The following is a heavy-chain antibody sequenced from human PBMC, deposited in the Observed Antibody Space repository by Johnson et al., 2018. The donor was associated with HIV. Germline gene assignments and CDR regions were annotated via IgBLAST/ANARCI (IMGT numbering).Heavy chain of an antibody. D-gene: IGHD1-26*01. Sequence: QVQLVASGGDLVKAGGSLRLSCAASGSTFSDYYMSWIRQAPGKGLEWVSGISWNSGSIGYADSVKGRFSISRDNAKNTLYLQMSSLRAEDTAIYYCARGPLVGATSFGYDFAFDIWGLGTMVTVSS. J-gene: IGHJ3*02. CDR2: ISWNSGSI. V-gene: IGHV3-11*04. CDR3: ARGPLVGATSFGYDFAFDI. CDR1: GSTFSDYY.